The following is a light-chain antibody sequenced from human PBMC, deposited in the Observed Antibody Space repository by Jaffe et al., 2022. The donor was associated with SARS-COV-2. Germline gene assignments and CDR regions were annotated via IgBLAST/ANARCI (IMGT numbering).Light chain of an antibody. CDR1: QSLLHSNGYNY. V-gene: IGKV2-28*01. CDR2: LGS. Sequence: DIVMTQSPLSLPVTPGEPASISCRSSQSLLHSNGYNYLDWYLQKPGQSPQLLIYLGSNRASGVPDRFSGSGSGTDFTLKISRVEAEDVGLYYCMQPLQTPWTFGQGTKVEMK. CDR3: MQPLQTPWT. J-gene: IGKJ1*01.